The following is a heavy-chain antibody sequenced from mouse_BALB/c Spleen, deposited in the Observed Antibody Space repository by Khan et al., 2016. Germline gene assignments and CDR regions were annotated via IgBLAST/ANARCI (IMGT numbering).Heavy chain of an antibody. CDR1: GYTFTNYG. Sequence: QIQLVQSGPELKKPGKTVKISCKASGYTFTNYGMNWVKQAPGKGLKWMGWINTYSGESTYADDFKGRFAFSLEPSANIAYLQINNLKNEDTATYFCARYRYYYGSSRYFDVWGAGTTVTVSS. CDR2: INTYSGES. J-gene: IGHJ1*01. V-gene: IGHV9-3-1*01. CDR3: ARYRYYYGSSRYFDV. D-gene: IGHD1-1*01.